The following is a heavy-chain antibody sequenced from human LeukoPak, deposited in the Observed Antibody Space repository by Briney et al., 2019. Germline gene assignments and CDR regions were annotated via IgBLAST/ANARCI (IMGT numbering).Heavy chain of an antibody. CDR2: ISAYNGNT. Sequence: VASVKVSCKASGYTFTSYGISWVRQAPGQGLEWMGWISAYNGNTNYAQKLQGRVTMTTDTSTSTAYMELRSLRSDDTAVYYCARGVATISYYYYYYYMDVWGKGTTVTVSS. CDR1: GYTFTSYG. V-gene: IGHV1-18*01. J-gene: IGHJ6*03. D-gene: IGHD5-12*01. CDR3: ARGVATISYYYYYYYMDV.